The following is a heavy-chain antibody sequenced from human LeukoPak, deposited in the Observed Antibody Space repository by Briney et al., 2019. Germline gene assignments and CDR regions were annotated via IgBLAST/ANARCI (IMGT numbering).Heavy chain of an antibody. Sequence: GGSLRLYCAASGFTFSSYAMSWVRQAQGKGREGVSAISGSGGSTDHAVPGKGRFTIATDITKNTLYVQMHSPRAEDAAVYYCARDSPPRELDIVVGIDDWGEGSLVTVSS. D-gene: IGHD2-21*01. CDR2: ISGSGGST. CDR1: GFTFSSYA. V-gene: IGHV3-23*01. CDR3: ARDSPPRELDIVVGIDD. J-gene: IGHJ4*02.